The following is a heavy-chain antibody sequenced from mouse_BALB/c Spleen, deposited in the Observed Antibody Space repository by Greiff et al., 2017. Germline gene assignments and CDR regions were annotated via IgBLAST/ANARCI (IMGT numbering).Heavy chain of an antibody. Sequence: QVQLKQPGAELVKPGASVKLSCKASGYTFTSYWMHWVKQRPGQGLEWIGEINPSNGRTNYNEKFKSKATLTVDKSSSTAYMQLSSLTSEDSAVYYCAREATATYFDYWGQGTTLTVSS. D-gene: IGHD1-2*01. CDR1: GYTFTSYW. CDR3: AREATATYFDY. V-gene: IGHV1S81*02. J-gene: IGHJ2*01. CDR2: INPSNGRT.